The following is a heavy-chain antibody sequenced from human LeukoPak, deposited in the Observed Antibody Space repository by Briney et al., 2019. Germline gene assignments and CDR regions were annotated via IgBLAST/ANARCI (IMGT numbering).Heavy chain of an antibody. CDR3: AREIKGYYDFWSGYPKYYFDY. J-gene: IGHJ4*02. CDR2: ST. D-gene: IGHD3-3*01. V-gene: IGHV3-23*01. Sequence: STYYADSVKGRFTISRDNSKNTLYLQMNSLRAEDTAVYYCAREIKGYYDFWSGYPKYYFDYWGQGTLVTVSS.